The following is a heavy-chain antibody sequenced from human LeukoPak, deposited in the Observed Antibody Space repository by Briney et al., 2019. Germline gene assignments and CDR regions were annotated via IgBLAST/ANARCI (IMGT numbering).Heavy chain of an antibody. V-gene: IGHV3-53*01. CDR1: GFTVSSNY. Sequence: GGSLRLSCAASGFTVSSNYMSWVRQAPGKGLEWVSVIYSGGSTYYADSVKGRFTISRDNSKNTLYLQMNSLRAEDTAVYYCARGNRITSDAFDIWGQGTMVTVSS. D-gene: IGHD2/OR15-2a*01. CDR2: IYSGGST. J-gene: IGHJ3*02. CDR3: ARGNRITSDAFDI.